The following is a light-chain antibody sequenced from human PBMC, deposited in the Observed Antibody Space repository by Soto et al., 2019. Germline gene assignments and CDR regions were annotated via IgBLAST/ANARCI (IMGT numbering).Light chain of an antibody. Sequence: DLQMTQSPSSLSASVGDRVTITCRASQSISSYLNWYQQKPGKAPKLLIYAASSLQSGVPSRFSGSGPGTDFTLTISSLQPEDFATYYCQQSYSTPWTFGQGTKVESK. J-gene: IGKJ1*01. CDR3: QQSYSTPWT. CDR2: AAS. V-gene: IGKV1-39*01. CDR1: QSISSY.